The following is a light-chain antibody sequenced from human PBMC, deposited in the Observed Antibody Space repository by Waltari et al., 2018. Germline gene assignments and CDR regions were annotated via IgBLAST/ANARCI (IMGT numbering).Light chain of an antibody. Sequence: QSVLAQPPSVSGAPGQRVPIPFPGSSPNLGAGFVVHWYRQVQGTAPKLLIHGNDNRPSGVPDRFSASKSDTSASLVITGLQAEDEGDYYCQSYDSSLTGVVFGGGTKLTVL. CDR2: GND. V-gene: IGLV1-40*01. J-gene: IGLJ2*01. CDR3: QSYDSSLTGVV. CDR1: SPNLGAGFV.